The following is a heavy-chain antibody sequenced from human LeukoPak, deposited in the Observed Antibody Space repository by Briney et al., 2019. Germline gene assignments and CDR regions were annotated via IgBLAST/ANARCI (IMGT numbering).Heavy chain of an antibody. CDR1: GFTFSSYE. V-gene: IGHV3-23*01. CDR3: AKDALPRTVTTPSDY. CDR2: ISGSGGST. D-gene: IGHD4-17*01. Sequence: GGSLRLSCAASGFTFSSYEMNWVRQAPGKGLEWVSAISGSGGSTYYADSVKGRFTISRDNSKNTLYLQMNSLRAEDTAVYYCAKDALPRTVTTPSDYWGQGTLVTVSS. J-gene: IGHJ4*02.